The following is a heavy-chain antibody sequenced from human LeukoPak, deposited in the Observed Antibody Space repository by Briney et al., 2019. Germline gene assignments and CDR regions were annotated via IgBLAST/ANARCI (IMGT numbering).Heavy chain of an antibody. CDR1: GFTVSSNY. D-gene: IGHD3-10*01. CDR2: IYSGGST. Sequence: GGSLRLSCVASGFTVSSNYMSWVRQAPGKGLEWVSVIYSGGSTYYADSVKGRFTISRDNSKNTLCLQMNSLRAEDTAVYYCASGSGSYRTPYYYMDVWGTGTTVTVSS. CDR3: ASGSGSYRTPYYYMDV. V-gene: IGHV3-53*01. J-gene: IGHJ6*03.